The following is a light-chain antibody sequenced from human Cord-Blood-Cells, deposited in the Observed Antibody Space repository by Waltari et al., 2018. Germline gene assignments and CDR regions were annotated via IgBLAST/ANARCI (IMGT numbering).Light chain of an antibody. J-gene: IGKJ2*01. V-gene: IGKV1-39*01. CDR3: QQSYSTPYT. Sequence: DIQMTQSPSSLSASVGDRVTITCRASQSISSYLNWYQQKPGKAPKLLIYAASSLQSGVPSRFSGNGSVTDFTLTISSLQPEDFATYYCQQSYSTPYTGGQGTKLEIK. CDR1: QSISSY. CDR2: AAS.